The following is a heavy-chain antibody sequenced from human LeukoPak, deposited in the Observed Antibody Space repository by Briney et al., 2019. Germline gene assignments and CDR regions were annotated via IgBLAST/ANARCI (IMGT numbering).Heavy chain of an antibody. CDR3: ARDVSAGVFYYYDSSGYSRLRDYYYMDV. CDR2: INPNSGGT. Sequence: ASVKVSCKASGYTFTGYYMHWVRQAPGQGLEWMGWINPNSGGTNYAQKFQGRVTMTRDTSISTAYMELSRLSSADTAVYYCARDVSAGVFYYYDSSGYSRLRDYYYMDVWGKGTTVTVSS. V-gene: IGHV1-2*02. CDR1: GYTFTGYY. D-gene: IGHD3-22*01. J-gene: IGHJ6*03.